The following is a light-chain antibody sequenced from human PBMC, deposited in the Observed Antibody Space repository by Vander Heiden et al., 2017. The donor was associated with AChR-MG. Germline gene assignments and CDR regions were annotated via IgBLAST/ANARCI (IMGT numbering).Light chain of an antibody. V-gene: IGLV2-8*01. CDR1: SSDVGGYNY. CDR3: SSYAGSNEV. Sequence: QSALTQPPSASGSPGQSVTISCTGTSSDVGGYNYVSWYQQHPGKAPNLMIYEVSKRPSGVPDRFSGSKSGNTASLTVSGLQAEDEADYYCSSYAGSNEVFGGGTKLTVL. CDR2: EVS. J-gene: IGLJ2*01.